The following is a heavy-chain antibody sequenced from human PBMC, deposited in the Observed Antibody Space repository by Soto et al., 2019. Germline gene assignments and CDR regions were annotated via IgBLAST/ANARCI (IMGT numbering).Heavy chain of an antibody. V-gene: IGHV5-10-1*01. CDR3: ARHQVGNYYYGMDV. CDR1: GYSFTSYW. J-gene: IGHJ6*02. Sequence: LKISCKGSGYSFTSYWISWVRQMPGKGLEWMGRIDPSDSYTNYSPSFQGHVTISADKSISTAYLQWSSLKASDTAMYYCARHQVGNYYYGMDVWGQGTTVTVSS. D-gene: IGHD1-1*01. CDR2: IDPSDSYT.